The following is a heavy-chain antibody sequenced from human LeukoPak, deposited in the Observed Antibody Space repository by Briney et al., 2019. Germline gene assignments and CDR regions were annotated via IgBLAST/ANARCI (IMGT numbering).Heavy chain of an antibody. J-gene: IGHJ1*01. V-gene: IGHV5-51*01. Sequence: GESLKISCKSSGYRFTSYWIGWVRQMPGKGLEWMGIIYPVDSDTRYSPTFQGQVIISADRSTSTAYLQWSSLKASDTAMYYCARRGSLSEPFAEHFPHWGQGTLVTVSS. CDR1: GYRFTSYW. CDR2: IYPVDSDT. CDR3: ARRGSLSEPFAEHFPH. D-gene: IGHD3-16*01.